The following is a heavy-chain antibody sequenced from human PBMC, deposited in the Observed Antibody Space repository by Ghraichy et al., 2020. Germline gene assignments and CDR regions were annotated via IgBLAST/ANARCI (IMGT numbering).Heavy chain of an antibody. Sequence: GGSLRLSCAASGFTFNRFWMHWVRQAPGNGLVWVSRINSDGSTTNYADSVKGRFTMSRDNAKNTVYLQMNSLRAEDSAVYYCAVGCWGGGPLPSDHWGQGTLVTVSS. CDR1: GFTFNRFW. CDR2: INSDGSTT. J-gene: IGHJ4*02. V-gene: IGHV3-74*01. D-gene: IGHD2-21*01. CDR3: AVGCWGGGPLPSDH.